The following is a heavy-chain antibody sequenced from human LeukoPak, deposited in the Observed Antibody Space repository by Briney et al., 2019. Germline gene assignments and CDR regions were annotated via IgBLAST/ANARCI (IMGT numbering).Heavy chain of an antibody. D-gene: IGHD4-23*01. V-gene: IGHV3-23*01. Sequence: GGGLRLSFAASGVTLNDYAMRRGRPTPGKGLEWVSAISASGILKYYADSVKGRFTISRDNSKNTLYLQMNSLRAEDTAVYYCAKTGGGNYWGQGTLVTVSS. CDR3: AKTGGGNY. CDR2: ISASGILK. J-gene: IGHJ4*02. CDR1: GVTLNDYA.